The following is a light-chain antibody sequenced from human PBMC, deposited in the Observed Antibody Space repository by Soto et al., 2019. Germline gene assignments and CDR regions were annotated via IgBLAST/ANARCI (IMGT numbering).Light chain of an antibody. J-gene: IGKJ3*01. Sequence: DIQMTQSPSSLSASVGDRVTITCRASQSISSYLNWYQQKPGKAPKLLIYAASSLQSGVPSRFSGSGSGTXFTLTISSLQPEDFATYYCQQSYSTPPFTFGPGTKVDIK. CDR1: QSISSY. CDR2: AAS. V-gene: IGKV1-39*01. CDR3: QQSYSTPPFT.